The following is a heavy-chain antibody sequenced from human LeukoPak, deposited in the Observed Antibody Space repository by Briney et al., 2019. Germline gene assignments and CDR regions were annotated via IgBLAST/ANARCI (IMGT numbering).Heavy chain of an antibody. CDR2: INPNSGGT. D-gene: IGHD3/OR15-3a*01. CDR1: GYTFTGYY. J-gene: IGHJ4*02. Sequence: ASVKVSCKASGYTFTGYYMHWVRQAPGQGLEWMGWINPNSGGTNYAQKFQGRVTMTRDTSISTAYMEPSRLTSDDTAVYYCARESWGWTTPDYWGQGTLVTVSS. CDR3: ARESWGWTTPDY. V-gene: IGHV1-2*02.